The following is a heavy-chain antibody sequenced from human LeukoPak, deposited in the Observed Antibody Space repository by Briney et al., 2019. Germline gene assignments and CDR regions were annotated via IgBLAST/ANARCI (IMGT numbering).Heavy chain of an antibody. J-gene: IGHJ4*02. CDR3: ARDSLVRGDFDY. CDR1: GYTFTAYY. Sequence: ASVKVSCKASGYTFTAYYMHWVRQAPGQGLEWMGWINPNSGGTNYAQKFQGRVTMTRDTSISTAYMELSRLRSDDTAVYYCARDSLVRGDFDYWGQGTLVTVSS. D-gene: IGHD2-2*01. CDR2: INPNSGGT. V-gene: IGHV1-2*02.